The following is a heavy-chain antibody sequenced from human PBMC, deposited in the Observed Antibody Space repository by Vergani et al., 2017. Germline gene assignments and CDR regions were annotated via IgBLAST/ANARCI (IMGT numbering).Heavy chain of an antibody. V-gene: IGHV4-34*01. CDR3: ARGVAARVGYYYYYYYMDV. J-gene: IGHJ6*03. CDR2: INHSGST. CDR1: GGSFSGYY. D-gene: IGHD6-6*01. Sequence: QVQLQQWGAGLLKPSETLSLTCAVYGGSFSGYYWSWIRQPPGKGLEWIGEINHSGSTNYNPSLKSRVTISVDTSKNQFSLKLSSVTAADTAVYYCARGVAARVGYYYYYYYMDVWGKGP.